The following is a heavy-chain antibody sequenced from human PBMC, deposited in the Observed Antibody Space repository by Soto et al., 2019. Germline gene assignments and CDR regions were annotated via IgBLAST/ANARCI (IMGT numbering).Heavy chain of an antibody. D-gene: IGHD5-18*01. Sequence: SETLSLTCAVYGVSFSGYYWSCIRHPPGKWLEWIGEINHSGSTNYNPSLKSRVTISVDTSKNQFSLKLSSVTAADTAVYYCARGPVKIQLTLFDYYYGMQVWGQGTTVNVSS. V-gene: IGHV4-34*01. CDR3: ARGPVKIQLTLFDYYYGMQV. CDR2: INHSGST. CDR1: GVSFSGYY. J-gene: IGHJ6*01.